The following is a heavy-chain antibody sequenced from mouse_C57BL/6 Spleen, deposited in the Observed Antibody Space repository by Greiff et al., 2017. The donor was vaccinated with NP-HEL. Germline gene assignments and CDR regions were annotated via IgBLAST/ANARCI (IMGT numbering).Heavy chain of an antibody. J-gene: IGHJ4*01. Sequence: EVKVVDSGGGLVKPGGSLKLSCAASGFTFSDYGMHWVRQAPEKGLEWVAYISSGSSTIYYADTVKGRFTISRDNAKNTLFLQMTSLRSEDTAMYYCARLGGNYSYYAMDYWGQGTSVTVSS. CDR2: ISSGSSTI. CDR3: ARLGGNYSYYAMDY. CDR1: GFTFSDYG. V-gene: IGHV5-17*01. D-gene: IGHD1-1*02.